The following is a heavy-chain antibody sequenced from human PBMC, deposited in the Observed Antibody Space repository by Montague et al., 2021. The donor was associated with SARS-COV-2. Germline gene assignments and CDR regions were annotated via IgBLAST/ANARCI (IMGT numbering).Heavy chain of an antibody. V-gene: IGHV4-34*01. CDR1: GGSFSGYY. CDR2: INHSGST. J-gene: IGHJ6*02. CDR3: ARAGVAAGTNAETYYYYYGMDV. Sequence: SETLSLTCAVYGGSFSGYYWSWIRQPPGKGLEWIGEINHSGSTNYNPSLKSRVTISVDTSKNQFSLKLSSVTAADTAVYYCARAGVAAGTNAETYYYYYGMDVWGQGTTVTVSS. D-gene: IGHD6-13*01.